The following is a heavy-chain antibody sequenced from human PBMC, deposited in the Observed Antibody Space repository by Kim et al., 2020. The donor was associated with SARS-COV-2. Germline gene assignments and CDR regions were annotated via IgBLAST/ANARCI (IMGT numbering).Heavy chain of an antibody. J-gene: IGHJ4*02. Sequence: SETLSLTCTVSGGSISSSSYYWGWIRQPPGKGLEWIGSIYYSGSTYYNPSLKSRVTISVDTSKNQFSLKLSSVTAADTAVYYCARNGDQWYPFDYWGQGTLVTVSS. CDR3: ARNGDQWYPFDY. V-gene: IGHV4-39*01. CDR2: IYYSGST. D-gene: IGHD4-17*01. CDR1: GGSISSSSYY.